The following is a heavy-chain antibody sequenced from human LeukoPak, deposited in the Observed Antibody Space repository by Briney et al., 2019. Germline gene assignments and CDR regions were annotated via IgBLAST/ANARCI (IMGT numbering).Heavy chain of an antibody. V-gene: IGHV4-34*01. CDR1: GGSVSGYY. D-gene: IGHD6-13*01. CDR3: ARVPAVIAAAGVWFDP. CDR2: INHSGST. J-gene: IGHJ5*02. Sequence: SETLSLTCAVYGGSVSGYYWSWIRQAPGKGLEWIGEINHSGSTNYNPSLKSRVTISVDTSKNQFSLKLSSVTAADTAVYYCARVPAVIAAAGVWFDPWGQGTLVAVSS.